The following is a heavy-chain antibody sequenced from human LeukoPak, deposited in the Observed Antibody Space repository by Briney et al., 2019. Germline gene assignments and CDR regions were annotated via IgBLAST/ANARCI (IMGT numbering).Heavy chain of an antibody. Sequence: SETLSLTCTVSGGSISSGSYYWSWIRQPAGKGPEWIGRIYTSGSTNYNPSLKSRVTISVDTSKNQFSLKLSSVTAADTAVYYCARAADSSGYFYYFDYWGQGTLVTVSS. CDR2: IYTSGST. J-gene: IGHJ4*02. CDR1: GGSISSGSYY. CDR3: ARAADSSGYFYYFDY. D-gene: IGHD3-22*01. V-gene: IGHV4-61*02.